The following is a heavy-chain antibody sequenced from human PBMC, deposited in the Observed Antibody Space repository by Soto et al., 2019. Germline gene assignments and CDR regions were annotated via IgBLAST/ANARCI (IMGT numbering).Heavy chain of an antibody. CDR1: GGSISGSYYY. V-gene: IGHV4-39*01. D-gene: IGHD6-6*01. J-gene: IGHJ6*02. CDR3: ARSMYSTSAQLYYGMDV. Sequence: SETLSLTCAVSGGSISGSYYYWGWLRQSPGRGPEWIGSVFYTGFTSYNPSLESRVSVSVDTSKNQFSLKVSAVTAADTAVYYCARSMYSTSAQLYYGMDVWGQGTTVTVSS. CDR2: VFYTGFT.